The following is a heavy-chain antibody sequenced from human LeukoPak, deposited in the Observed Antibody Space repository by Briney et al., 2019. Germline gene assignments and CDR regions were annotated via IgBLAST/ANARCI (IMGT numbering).Heavy chain of an antibody. CDR1: GFTFSSYA. D-gene: IGHD1-26*01. J-gene: IGHJ4*02. Sequence: PGGSLRLSCAASGFTFSSYAMSWVRQAPGKGLEWVSAISGSGGSTYYADSVKGRFTISRDNSKNSLYLQMNSLRAEDTAVYYCAKARGSYSTIDYWGQGTLVTVSS. CDR2: ISGSGGST. V-gene: IGHV3-23*01. CDR3: AKARGSYSTIDY.